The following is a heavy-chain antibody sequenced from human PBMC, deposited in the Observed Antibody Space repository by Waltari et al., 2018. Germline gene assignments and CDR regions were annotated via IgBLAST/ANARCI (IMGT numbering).Heavy chain of an antibody. Sequence: QVQLQESGPGLVKPSETLSLTCTVSGGSISSYYWSWIRQPPGKGLEWIGYIYYSGSTNYNPSLKSRVTISVDTSKNQFSLKLSSVTAADTAVYYCARAFGDFWSGYYFDYWGQGTLVTVSS. V-gene: IGHV4-59*01. D-gene: IGHD3-3*01. CDR1: GGSISSYY. CDR2: IYYSGST. CDR3: ARAFGDFWSGYYFDY. J-gene: IGHJ4*02.